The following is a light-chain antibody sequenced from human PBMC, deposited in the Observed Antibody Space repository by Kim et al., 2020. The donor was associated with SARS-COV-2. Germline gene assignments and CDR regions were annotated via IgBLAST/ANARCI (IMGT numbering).Light chain of an antibody. CDR3: QKYDAAPWT. V-gene: IGKV1-27*01. CDR2: AAS. J-gene: IGKJ1*01. Sequence: ASVGDRVTVTCRSSQGISNSLDWYQQKPGKVPKVLIFAASTLLSGVPSRFSGSGSGTDFTLTISSLQPEDVATYYCQKYDAAPWTFGQGTKVDIK. CDR1: QGISNS.